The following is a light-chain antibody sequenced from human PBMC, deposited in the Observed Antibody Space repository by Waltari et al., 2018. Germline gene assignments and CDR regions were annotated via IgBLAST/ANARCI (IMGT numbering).Light chain of an antibody. CDR1: SSDFGAYNF. CDR3: SSYTSSSTLWV. V-gene: IGLV2-14*01. Sequence: QSALTQPAPVSGSPGQSITISCTGTSSDFGAYNFVSWYQQLPGKAPKLMIYDVSNRPSGVSNRFSGSKSGNTASLTISGLQAEDEADYYCSSYTSSSTLWVFGGGTKLTIL. J-gene: IGLJ3*02. CDR2: DVS.